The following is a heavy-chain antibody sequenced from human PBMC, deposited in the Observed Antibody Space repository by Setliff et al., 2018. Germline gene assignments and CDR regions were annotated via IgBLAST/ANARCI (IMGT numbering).Heavy chain of an antibody. J-gene: IGHJ3*02. CDR1: GGSISGFA. V-gene: IGHV4-59*01. D-gene: IGHD3-10*01. CDR2: ISSSGGT. CDR3: ARSGEGLLAFDI. Sequence: PSETLSLTCTVSGGSISGFAWNWIRQFPGKRLEWIGEISSSGGTLYTPSLRSRVSMSVDTSRNQFSLNLTSMTAADTAVYYCARSGEGLLAFDIWGQGTMVTVSS.